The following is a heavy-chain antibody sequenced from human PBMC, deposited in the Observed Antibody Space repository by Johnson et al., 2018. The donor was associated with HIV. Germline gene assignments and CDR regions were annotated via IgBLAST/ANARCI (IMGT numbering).Heavy chain of an antibody. CDR1: GFTFRSYG. CDR2: IRYDGSNK. V-gene: IGHV3-30*02. D-gene: IGHD3-3*01. J-gene: IGHJ3*02. CDR3: AAYYDFWSGSYTSGFDI. Sequence: QVQLVESGGGVVQPGGSLRLSCAASGFTFRSYGMHWVRQAPGKGLEWVAFIRYDGSNKYYADSVKGRFTISRDNSKNTVFLQMNSLRPEDTAMYYCAAYYDFWSGSYTSGFDIWGQGTMVTVSS.